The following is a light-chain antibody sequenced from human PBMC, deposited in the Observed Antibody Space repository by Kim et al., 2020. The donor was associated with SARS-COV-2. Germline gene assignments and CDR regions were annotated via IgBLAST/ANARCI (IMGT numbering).Light chain of an antibody. CDR1: NIEVMR. CDR3: QVWDISSDHKV. CDR2: YDS. J-gene: IGLJ2*01. V-gene: IGLV3-21*04. Sequence: SYELTQPPSVSVAPGKTARITCGGSNIEVMRVHWYQQKPGQAPVLVIYYDSDRPSGIPERFSGSNSGNTATLSISRVEAGDEADYYCQVWDISSDHKVFGGGTQLTVL.